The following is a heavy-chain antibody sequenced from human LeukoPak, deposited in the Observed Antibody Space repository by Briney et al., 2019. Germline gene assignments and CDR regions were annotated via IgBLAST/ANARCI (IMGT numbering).Heavy chain of an antibody. D-gene: IGHD1-26*01. J-gene: IGHJ4*02. Sequence: GGSLRLSCGAPGFTFSSYGMHWVRQAPGKGLEWVAFIRNDGRNKYYADSVKGRFTISRDNSRNTLYLQMNSLRAEDTAVYYCAKGLRKLIVGSTEYYFDYWGQGTLVTVSS. V-gene: IGHV3-30*02. CDR1: GFTFSSYG. CDR3: AKGLRKLIVGSTEYYFDY. CDR2: IRNDGRNK.